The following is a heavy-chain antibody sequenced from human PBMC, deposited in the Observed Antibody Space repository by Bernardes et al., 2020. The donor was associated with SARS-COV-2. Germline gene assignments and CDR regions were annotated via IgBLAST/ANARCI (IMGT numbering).Heavy chain of an antibody. CDR2: ISAYNGDT. D-gene: IGHD1-26*01. V-gene: IGHV1-18*01. Sequence: ASVKVSCKASGYTFNSYGISWVRQAPGQGLEWMGWISAYNGDTNYAQKFQGRVTMTTDTSTSTAYMEVRSLRSDDTAVYYCARDPSSGSNLDYWGQGTLVTISS. J-gene: IGHJ4*02. CDR1: GYTFNSYG. CDR3: ARDPSSGSNLDY.